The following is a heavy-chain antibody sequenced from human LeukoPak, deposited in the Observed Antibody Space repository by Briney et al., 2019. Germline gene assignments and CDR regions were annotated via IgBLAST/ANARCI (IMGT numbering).Heavy chain of an antibody. CDR1: GGSISSGDYY. J-gene: IGHJ4*02. CDR2: IYYSGST. CDR3: ASQKWELPYYSDY. V-gene: IGHV4-30-4*08. D-gene: IGHD1-26*01. Sequence: PSQTLSLTCTVSGGSISSGDYYWSWIRQPPGKGLEWIGYIYYSGSTYYNPSLKSRVTISVDTSKNQFSLKLSSVTAADTAVYYCASQKWELPYYSDYWGQGTLVTVSS.